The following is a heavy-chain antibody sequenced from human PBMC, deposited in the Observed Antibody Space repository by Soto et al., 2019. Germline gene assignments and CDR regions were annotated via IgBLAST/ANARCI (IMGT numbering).Heavy chain of an antibody. V-gene: IGHV1-18*01. Sequence: QVQLVQSGGEVKKPGASVKVSCKASGYTFTSYGLSWVRQAPGQGLEWMGWISAYNGNTKYAQKLQGRVTMTTDTSTSTAYMELRSLRSDDTAVYYCARDPPSFPLPDRVFDYWGQGTLVAVSS. CDR2: ISAYNGNT. CDR3: ARDPPSFPLPDRVFDY. CDR1: GYTFTSYG. J-gene: IGHJ4*02.